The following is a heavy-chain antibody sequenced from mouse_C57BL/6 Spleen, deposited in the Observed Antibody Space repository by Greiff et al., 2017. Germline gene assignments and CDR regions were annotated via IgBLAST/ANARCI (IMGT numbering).Heavy chain of an antibody. CDR1: GYSITSGYY. CDR2: ISYDGSN. Sequence: DVHLVESGPGLVKPSQSLSLTCSVTGYSITSGYYWNWIRQFPGNKLEWMGYISYDGSNNYNPSLKNRISITRDTSKNQFFLKLNSVTTEDTATYYCAGELGDFDYWGQGTTLTVSS. D-gene: IGHD4-1*01. V-gene: IGHV3-6*01. CDR3: AGELGDFDY. J-gene: IGHJ2*01.